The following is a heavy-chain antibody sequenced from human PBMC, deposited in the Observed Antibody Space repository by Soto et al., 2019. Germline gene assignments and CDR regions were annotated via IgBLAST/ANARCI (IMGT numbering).Heavy chain of an antibody. J-gene: IGHJ6*02. CDR2: IYYSGST. CDR3: ARVGWLQLMGYYYGMDV. D-gene: IGHD5-12*01. CDR1: GGSISSGGYY. Sequence: QVQLQESGPGLVKPSQTLSLTCTVSGGSISSGGYYWSWIRQHPGKGLEWIGYIYYSGSTYYNPSLKSRVTISVDTSKNQFSLKLSSVTAADTAVYYCARVGWLQLMGYYYGMDVWGQGTTVTVSS. V-gene: IGHV4-30-4*08.